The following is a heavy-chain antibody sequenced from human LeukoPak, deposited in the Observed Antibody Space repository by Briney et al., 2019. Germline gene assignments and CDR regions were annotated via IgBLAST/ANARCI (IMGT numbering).Heavy chain of an antibody. CDR3: ARGYYGGVPFDY. CDR2: LYSGGST. CDR1: GFTFSNYA. Sequence: PGGSLRLSCAASGFTFSNYAMSWVRQAPGKGLEWVSVLYSGGSTYYADSVKGRFTISRDNSKNTLYLQMNSLRGEDTAVYYCARGYYGGVPFDYWGQGTLVTVSS. V-gene: IGHV3-66*01. D-gene: IGHD3-3*01. J-gene: IGHJ4*02.